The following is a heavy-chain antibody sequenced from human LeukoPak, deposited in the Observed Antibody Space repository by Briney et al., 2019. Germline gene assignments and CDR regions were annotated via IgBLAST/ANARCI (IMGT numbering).Heavy chain of an antibody. CDR1: GYSISSGYY. CDR2: IYHSGST. CDR3: ARVLAYYDSSGYCQSS. V-gene: IGHV4-38-2*02. Sequence: SETLSLTCTVSGYSISSGYYWGWIRQPPGKGLEWIGSIYHSGSTYYNPSLKSRVTISVDTSKNQFSLKLSSVAAADTAVYYCARVLAYYDSSGYCQSSWGQGTLVTVSS. J-gene: IGHJ5*02. D-gene: IGHD3-22*01.